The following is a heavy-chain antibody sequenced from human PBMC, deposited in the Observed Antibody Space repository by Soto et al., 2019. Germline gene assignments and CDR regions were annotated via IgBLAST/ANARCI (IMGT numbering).Heavy chain of an antibody. J-gene: IGHJ4*02. CDR3: ARDRYSSSWDKFDY. CDR2: ISSSSSYT. CDR1: GFTFSDYY. V-gene: IGHV3-11*06. Sequence: QVQLVESGGGLVKPGGSVRLSCAASGFTFSDYYMSWIRQAPGKGLEWVSYISSSSSYTNYADSVKGRFTISRDNAKNSLYLQMNSVRAEDTAVYYCARDRYSSSWDKFDYWGQGTLVTVSS. D-gene: IGHD6-13*01.